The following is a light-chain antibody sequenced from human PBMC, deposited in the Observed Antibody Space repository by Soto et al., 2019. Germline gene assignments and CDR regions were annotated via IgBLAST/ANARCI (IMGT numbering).Light chain of an antibody. CDR2: AAS. CDR3: QQSYSTPLT. J-gene: IGKJ4*01. CDR1: QSISSY. Sequence: DIQMTQSPSSLSASVGDRVTITCRASQSISSYLNWYQQKPGKAPKVLIYAASSLQSGVPSRFSGSGSGTDFTLTIGSLQPEDFATYFCQQSYSTPLTFGGGTKVDI. V-gene: IGKV1-39*01.